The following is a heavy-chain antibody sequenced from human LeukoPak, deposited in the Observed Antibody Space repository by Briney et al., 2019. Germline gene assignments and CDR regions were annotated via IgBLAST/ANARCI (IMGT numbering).Heavy chain of an antibody. D-gene: IGHD3-10*02. Sequence: GGSLRLSCSASGFTFSSYEMNWVRQAPGKGLEWISYISSSGSTIYYADSVKGRFTISRDNAKNSLYLQMNSLRAEDTAVYYCAELGITMIGGVWGKGTTVTISS. CDR2: ISSSGSTI. J-gene: IGHJ6*04. CDR1: GFTFSSYE. CDR3: AELGITMIGGV. V-gene: IGHV3-48*03.